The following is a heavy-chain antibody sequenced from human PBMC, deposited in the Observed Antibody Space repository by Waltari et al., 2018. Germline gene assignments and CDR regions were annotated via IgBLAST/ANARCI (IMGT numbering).Heavy chain of an antibody. CDR2: INHSGST. Sequence: QVQLQQWGAGLLKPSETLSLTCAVYGGSFSGYYSSWIRQPPGKGLEWIGEINHSGSTNYNPSLKSRVTISVDTSKNQFSLKLSSVTAADTAVYYCARKIRIKREVTTFAFDIWGQGTMVTVSS. V-gene: IGHV4-34*01. J-gene: IGHJ3*02. D-gene: IGHD3-10*01. CDR3: ARKIRIKREVTTFAFDI. CDR1: GGSFSGYY.